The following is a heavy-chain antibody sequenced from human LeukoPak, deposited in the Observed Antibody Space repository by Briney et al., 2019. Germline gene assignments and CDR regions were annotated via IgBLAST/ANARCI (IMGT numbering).Heavy chain of an antibody. CDR3: HVYYDSSGYYFNY. CDR1: GFTFSSYA. V-gene: IGHV3-30-3*01. Sequence: GGSLRLSCAASGFTFSSYAMHWVRQAPGKGLEWVAVISYDGSNKYYADSVKGRFTISRDNAKNSLYLQMNSLRAEDTAVYYAHVYYDSSGYYFNYWGQGTLVTVSS. J-gene: IGHJ4*02. D-gene: IGHD3-22*01. CDR2: ISYDGSNK.